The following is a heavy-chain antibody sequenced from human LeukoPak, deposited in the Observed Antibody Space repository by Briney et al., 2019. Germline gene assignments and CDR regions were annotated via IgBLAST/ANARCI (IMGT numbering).Heavy chain of an antibody. V-gene: IGHV3-20*04. Sequence: GGSLRLSCAASGFTFDDDDMSWVRHAPRKGLEWVSDINWNGGSTGYADSVKGRFTISRDNAKNSLYLQMNSLRAEDTALYYCAGGGGWYWGQGTLVTVSS. CDR3: AGGGGWY. D-gene: IGHD2-15*01. J-gene: IGHJ4*02. CDR1: GFTFDDDD. CDR2: INWNGGST.